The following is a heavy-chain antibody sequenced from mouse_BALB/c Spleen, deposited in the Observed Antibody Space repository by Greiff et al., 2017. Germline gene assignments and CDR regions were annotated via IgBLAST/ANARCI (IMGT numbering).Heavy chain of an antibody. CDR3: ANHNYGYYFDY. CDR1: GYSITSDYA. D-gene: IGHD1-2*01. Sequence: EVKVEESGPGLVKPSQSLSLTCTVTGYSITSDYAWNWIRQFPGNKLEWMGYISYSGSTSYNPSLKSRISITRDTSKNQFFLQLNSVTTEDTATYYCANHNYGYYFDYWGQGTTLTVSS. CDR2: ISYSGST. J-gene: IGHJ2*01. V-gene: IGHV3-2*02.